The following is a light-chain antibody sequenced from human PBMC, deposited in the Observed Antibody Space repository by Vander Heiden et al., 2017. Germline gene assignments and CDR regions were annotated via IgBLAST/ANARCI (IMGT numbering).Light chain of an antibody. Sequence: DVQMTQSPATLSASVGDRVTITCRASQSISQWLAWYQQRPGRAPNLLIYKATNVQSGVPSRFSGGGSGTEFTLTISSLQPDDFGTYYCQQYDSDPCTFGQGTKLEIE. V-gene: IGKV1-5*03. J-gene: IGKJ2*02. CDR1: QSISQW. CDR3: QQYDSDPCT. CDR2: KAT.